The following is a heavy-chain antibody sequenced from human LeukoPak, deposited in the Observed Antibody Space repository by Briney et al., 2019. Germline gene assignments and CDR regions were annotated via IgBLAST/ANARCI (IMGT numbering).Heavy chain of an antibody. CDR3: TSTTYYYDSGGFDP. V-gene: IGHV3-15*01. Sequence: GGSLRLSCAASGFTFSNAWMSWVRQAPGKGLEWVARIKSKTDGGTTDYAAPVKGRFTISRDDSKNMVYLQMTSLKAEDTAVYYCTSTTYYYDSGGFDPWGQGTLVTVSS. CDR1: GFTFSNAW. J-gene: IGHJ5*02. D-gene: IGHD3-22*01. CDR2: IKSKTDGGTT.